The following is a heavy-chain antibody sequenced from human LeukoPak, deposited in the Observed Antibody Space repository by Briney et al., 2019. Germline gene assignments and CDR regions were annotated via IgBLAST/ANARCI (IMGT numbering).Heavy chain of an antibody. Sequence: PGGSLRLSCAASGFTFSNYAMHWVRQAPGKGLEWVALISYDGSNKCYADSVKDRFTISRDNSKNTLYLQMNSLRGEDTAVYYCARGAPRNYDFWSGPFDYWGQGSLVTVSS. V-gene: IGHV3-30-3*01. CDR1: GFTFSNYA. CDR3: ARGAPRNYDFWSGPFDY. CDR2: ISYDGSNK. D-gene: IGHD3-3*01. J-gene: IGHJ4*02.